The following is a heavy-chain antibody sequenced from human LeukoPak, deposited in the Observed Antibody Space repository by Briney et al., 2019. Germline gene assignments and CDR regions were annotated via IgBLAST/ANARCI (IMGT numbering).Heavy chain of an antibody. CDR3: ARQKLLWIWFDP. CDR2: IYYSGST. CDR1: GGSISSYY. Sequence: SETRSLTCTVSGGSISSYYWSWIRQPPGKGLDWIGYIYYSGSTNYNPSLKSRIAISVDTSKNQFSLKLSSVTAADTAVYYCARQKLLWIWFDPWGQGTLVTVSS. J-gene: IGHJ5*02. V-gene: IGHV4-59*08. D-gene: IGHD2-15*01.